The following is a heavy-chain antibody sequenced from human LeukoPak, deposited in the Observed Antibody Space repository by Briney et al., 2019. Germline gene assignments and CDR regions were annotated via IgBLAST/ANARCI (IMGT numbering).Heavy chain of an antibody. D-gene: IGHD3-16*01. CDR3: AKDLNDRWVGDFDY. J-gene: IGHJ4*02. CDR2: ISGSGGST. V-gene: IGHV3-23*01. Sequence: QTGGSLRLSCAASGFTFSSYAMSWVRQAPGKGLEWVSAISGSGGSTYYADSVKGRFTISRDNSKNTLYLQMNSLRAEDTAVYYCAKDLNDRWVGDFDYWGQGTLVTVSS. CDR1: GFTFSSYA.